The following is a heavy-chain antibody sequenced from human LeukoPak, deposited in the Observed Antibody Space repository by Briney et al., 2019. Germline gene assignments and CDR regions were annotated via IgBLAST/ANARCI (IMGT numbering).Heavy chain of an antibody. CDR2: IKANSGGT. Sequence: ASVKVSCKASGYTFTGYYMHWVRQAPRQRLEWMGWIKANSGGTNYAQRCQGRAAKTRDRSISTAYMALSRLRSHVTAVYYYARELRFGIVVKGGAFDIWGQGTMVTVSS. V-gene: IGHV1-2*02. D-gene: IGHD3-22*01. CDR1: GYTFTGYY. CDR3: ARELRFGIVVKGGAFDI. J-gene: IGHJ3*02.